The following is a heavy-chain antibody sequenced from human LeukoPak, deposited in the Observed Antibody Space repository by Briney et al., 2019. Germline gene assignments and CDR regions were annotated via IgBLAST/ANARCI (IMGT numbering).Heavy chain of an antibody. CDR3: ARDTDFEY. Sequence: PGGSLRLSCAASGFTFSTSWMSCVPEAPGKGLEWVANIKHDGSQKYYVDSVKGRFTISRDNAKTTLYLERNSVRAEDRAMYYCARDTDFEYWGHGTLVTVSS. CDR1: GFTFSTSW. CDR2: IKHDGSQK. J-gene: IGHJ4*01. V-gene: IGHV3-7*05.